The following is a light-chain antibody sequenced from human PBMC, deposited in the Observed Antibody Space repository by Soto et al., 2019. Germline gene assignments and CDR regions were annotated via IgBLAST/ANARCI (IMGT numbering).Light chain of an antibody. CDR3: SSYRSSSTPYYV. CDR1: SSDVGGYNY. CDR2: EVS. V-gene: IGLV2-14*01. J-gene: IGLJ1*01. Sequence: QSVLTQPASVSGSPGQSITISCTGTSSDVGGYNYVSWYQQHPGKAPKLMIYEVSNRPSGVSNRFSGSKSGNTASLTISGLQAEDESDYYCSSYRSSSTPYYVFGTGTQLTVL.